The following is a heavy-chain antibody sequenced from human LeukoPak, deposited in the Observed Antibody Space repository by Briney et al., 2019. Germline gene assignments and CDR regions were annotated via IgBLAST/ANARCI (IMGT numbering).Heavy chain of an antibody. Sequence: SETLSLTCGVSGGSVSSTNWWTWIRQPPGKGLEWIGEVHFDGRTNFNPSLKSRLTMSVDLSENHVSLKLTSVTAADTAVYYCAREGGFYRPLDYSGQGTLVPVSS. V-gene: IGHV4-4*02. D-gene: IGHD6-25*01. J-gene: IGHJ4*02. CDR3: AREGGFYRPLDY. CDR2: VHFDGRT. CDR1: GGSVSSTNW.